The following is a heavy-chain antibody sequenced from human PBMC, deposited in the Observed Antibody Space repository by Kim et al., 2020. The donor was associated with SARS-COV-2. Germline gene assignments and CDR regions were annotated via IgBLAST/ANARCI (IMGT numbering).Heavy chain of an antibody. CDR2: LGASGVST. V-gene: IGHV3-23*01. J-gene: IGHJ4*02. Sequence: GGSLRLSCAASGFTFSSYAMSWVRQAPGKGLEWVSSLGASGVSTYYADSVKGRFTISRDNPKNTLYLQLSSLRAEDTAVYYCARGTNGAYPALRYSDFWGQGALVTVSS. CDR1: GFTFSSYA. CDR3: ARGTNGAYPALRYSDF. D-gene: IGHD2-8*01.